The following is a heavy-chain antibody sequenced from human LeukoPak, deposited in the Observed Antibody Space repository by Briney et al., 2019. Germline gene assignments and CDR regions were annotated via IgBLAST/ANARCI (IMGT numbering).Heavy chain of an antibody. CDR2: IYTSGST. D-gene: IGHD3-16*01. CDR3: AREWSYGLYYYGMDV. Sequence: SETLSLTCTVSGGSISSYYWSWIRQPAGKGLEWIGRIYTSGSTNYNPSLKSRVTISVDTSKNQFSLKLSSVTAADTAVYYCAREWSYGLYYYGMDVWGQGTTVTVSS. V-gene: IGHV4-4*07. J-gene: IGHJ6*02. CDR1: GGSISSYY.